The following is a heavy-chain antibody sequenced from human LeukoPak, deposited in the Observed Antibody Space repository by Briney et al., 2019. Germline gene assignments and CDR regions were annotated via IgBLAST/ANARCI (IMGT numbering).Heavy chain of an antibody. CDR1: GYSISSGYY. Sequence: SETLSLTCTVSGYSISSGYYWGWIRQAPGKGLEWIGSIYHSGSTYYNPSLKSRVTISVDTSKNQFSLKLSSVTAADTAVYYCARRHDYGDYHDAFDIWGQGTMVTVSS. J-gene: IGHJ3*02. D-gene: IGHD4-17*01. CDR3: ARRHDYGDYHDAFDI. CDR2: IYHSGST. V-gene: IGHV4-38-2*02.